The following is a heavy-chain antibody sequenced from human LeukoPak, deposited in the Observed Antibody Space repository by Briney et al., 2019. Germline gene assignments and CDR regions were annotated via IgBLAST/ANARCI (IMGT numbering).Heavy chain of an antibody. CDR3: ARAHMTTVTLGDY. V-gene: IGHV1-2*02. Sequence: GASVKVSCKASGCTFTGYYVHWVRQAPGQGLEWMAWINPNSGVTNYAQKFQGRVTLTRDTPISTVYMEVSGLTSDDTAVYYCARAHMTTVTLGDYWGQGTLVTVSS. CDR1: GCTFTGYY. D-gene: IGHD4-17*01. J-gene: IGHJ4*02. CDR2: INPNSGVT.